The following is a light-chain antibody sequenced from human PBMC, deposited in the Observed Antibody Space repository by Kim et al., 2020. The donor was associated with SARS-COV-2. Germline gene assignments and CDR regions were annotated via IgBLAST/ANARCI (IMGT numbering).Light chain of an antibody. CDR3: NSRDSSGNHV. Sequence: VALGQTVRITCQGDILRSYYASWYQQKPGQAPVLVIYGKNNRPSGIPDRFSGSSSGNTASLTITGAQAEDEADYYCNSRDSSGNHVFGTGTKVTVL. CDR2: GKN. CDR1: ILRSYY. V-gene: IGLV3-19*01. J-gene: IGLJ1*01.